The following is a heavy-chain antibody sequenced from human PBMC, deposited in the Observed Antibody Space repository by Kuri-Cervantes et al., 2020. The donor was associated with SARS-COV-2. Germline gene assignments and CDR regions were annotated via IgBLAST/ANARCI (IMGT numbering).Heavy chain of an antibody. D-gene: IGHD3-10*01. CDR1: GFTFSGHW. CDR3: AKDMVAMVPFYYYYGMDV. CDR2: INPDGSYT. Sequence: GESLKISCAASGFTFSGHWIHWVRQAPGKGLVWVSRINPDGSYTNNADSVKGRFTLSRDNAKNSLYLQMNSLRAEDTALYYCAKDMVAMVPFYYYYGMDVWGQGTTVTVSS. J-gene: IGHJ6*02. V-gene: IGHV3-74*01.